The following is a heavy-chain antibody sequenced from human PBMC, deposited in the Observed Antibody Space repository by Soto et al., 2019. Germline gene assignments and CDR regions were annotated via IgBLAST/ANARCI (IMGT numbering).Heavy chain of an antibody. D-gene: IGHD3-22*01. Sequence: PGGSLRLSCAASGFTVSSSYMTWVRHVPGKGLEWVSVMYAGGTTYYANSVKGRFTFSRDNSKNMMYLQMNNLRAEDTAVYYCARVVTMIVVVGAMDAFDIWGQGTMVTVSS. J-gene: IGHJ3*02. CDR1: GFTVSSSY. CDR3: ARVVTMIVVVGAMDAFDI. CDR2: MYAGGTT. V-gene: IGHV3-66*01.